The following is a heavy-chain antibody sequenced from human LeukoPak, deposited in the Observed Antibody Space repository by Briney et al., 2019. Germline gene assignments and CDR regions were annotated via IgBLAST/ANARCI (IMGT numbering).Heavy chain of an antibody. V-gene: IGHV4-30-4*01. CDR3: GRRSAADGTVF. D-gene: IGHD6-13*01. CDR2: IYHSGRS. Sequence: SETLSLTCTVSGVSITSGDYYWSWMRQPPGKGLEWIGYIYHSGRSYYNPSLKSRATISMDTSKNEFSPRLTSVTAADTAVYYCGRRSAADGTVFWGQGTLVTVSS. CDR1: GVSITSGDYY. J-gene: IGHJ4*02.